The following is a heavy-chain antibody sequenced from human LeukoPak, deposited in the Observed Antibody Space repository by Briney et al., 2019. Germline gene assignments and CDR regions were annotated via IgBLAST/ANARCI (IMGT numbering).Heavy chain of an antibody. CDR1: GGSISSSSYY. CDR3: AREGAALLWFGGFDY. CDR2: IYYSGST. J-gene: IGHJ4*02. Sequence: SETLSLTCTVSGGSISSSSYYWGWIRQPPGKGLEWIGSIYYSGSTYYNPSLKSRVTISVDTSKNQFSLKLSSVTAADTAVYYCAREGAALLWFGGFDYWGQGTLVTVSS. V-gene: IGHV4-39*02. D-gene: IGHD3-10*01.